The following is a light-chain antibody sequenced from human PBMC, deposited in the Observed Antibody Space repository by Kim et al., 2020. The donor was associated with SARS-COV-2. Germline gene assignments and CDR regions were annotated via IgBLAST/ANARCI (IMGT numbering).Light chain of an antibody. CDR3: QVWDSSSHHWV. Sequence: SYELTQPPSVSVTPGKTARITCGGSNIGTKSVQWYQQKPGQAPVLVIYYDSDRPSGIPERFSGSNSEDTVTLTISWVEAWDEADYFRQVWDSSSHHWVFG. CDR2: YDS. CDR1: NIGTKS. V-gene: IGLV3-21*04. J-gene: IGLJ3*02.